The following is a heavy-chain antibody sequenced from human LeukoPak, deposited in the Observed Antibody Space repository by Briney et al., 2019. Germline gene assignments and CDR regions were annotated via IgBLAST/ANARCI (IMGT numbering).Heavy chain of an antibody. V-gene: IGHV4-39*07. D-gene: IGHD6-13*01. J-gene: IGHJ5*02. CDR2: IYYSGST. CDR1: GGSTSSSSYY. CDR3: ARKTAGTEGWFDP. Sequence: PSETLSLTCTVSGGSTSSSSYYWGWIRQPPGKRLEWIGSIYYSGSTYYNPSLKSRVTISVDTSKNQVSLKLRSVTAADTAVYYCARKTAGTEGWFDPWGQGILVTVSS.